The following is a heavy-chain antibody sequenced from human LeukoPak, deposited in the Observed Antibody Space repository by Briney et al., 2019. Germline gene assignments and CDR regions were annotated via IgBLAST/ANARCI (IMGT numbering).Heavy chain of an antibody. V-gene: IGHV3-64D*09. J-gene: IGHJ4*02. Sequence: GGSLILSCSASGFTFSSYAMYWVRQAPGKGLEFVSGINSNGGSTYYAASVKGRFIISRDNSKNTLYLQMSSLRGEDTAVYYRVKVTSSSGGDCWGQGTLVTVSS. D-gene: IGHD6-19*01. CDR3: VKVTSSSGGDC. CDR1: GFTFSSYA. CDR2: INSNGGST.